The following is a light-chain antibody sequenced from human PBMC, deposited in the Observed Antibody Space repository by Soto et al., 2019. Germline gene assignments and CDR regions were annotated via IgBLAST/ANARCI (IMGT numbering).Light chain of an antibody. V-gene: IGLV1-40*01. CDR2: GNS. CDR3: QSYVSSPSGAVV. CDR1: SSNIGAGYD. J-gene: IGLJ2*01. Sequence: QSVLTQPPSVSGAPGQRVTISCTGSSSNIGAGYDVHWYQQLPGTAPKLLIYGNSNRPSGVPDRFSGSKSGTSASLAITGLQAEYEADYYCQSYVSSPSGAVVFGGGTQLTLL.